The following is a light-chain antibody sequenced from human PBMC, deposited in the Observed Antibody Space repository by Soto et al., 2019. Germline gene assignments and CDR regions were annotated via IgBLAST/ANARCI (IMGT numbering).Light chain of an antibody. CDR1: QNVDHSY. V-gene: IGKV3-20*01. J-gene: IGKJ1*01. CDR3: QQYARSPRT. CDR2: GAS. Sequence: EIVMTPSPGTLSLSPGERATLSCRASQNVDHSYLAWYQQKPGQAPRLLIYGASSRATGFPARFSASGSGTEFTLTISRLEPEDFGVYYCQQYARSPRTFGQGTKVDIK.